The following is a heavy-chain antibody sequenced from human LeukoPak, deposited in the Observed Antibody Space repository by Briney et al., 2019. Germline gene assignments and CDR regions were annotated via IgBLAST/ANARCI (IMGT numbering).Heavy chain of an antibody. CDR1: GYTFTGYY. Sequence: ASAKVSCKASGYTFTGYYMHWVRQAPGQGLEWMGWINPNSGGTNYAQKFQGRVTMTRDTSISTAYMELSRLRSDDTAVYYCATDASYIAVAGTPEGLDPWGQGTLVTVSS. CDR3: ATDASYIAVAGTPEGLDP. J-gene: IGHJ5*02. D-gene: IGHD6-19*01. CDR2: INPNSGGT. V-gene: IGHV1-2*02.